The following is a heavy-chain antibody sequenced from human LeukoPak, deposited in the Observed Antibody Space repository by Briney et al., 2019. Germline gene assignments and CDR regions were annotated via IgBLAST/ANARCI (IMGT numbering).Heavy chain of an antibody. J-gene: IGHJ4*02. V-gene: IGHV1-69*13. CDR3: ARDQAMTAGFDY. D-gene: IGHD6-25*01. CDR1: GGTFSNYA. CDR2: IIPIFDTA. Sequence: ASVKVSCKASGGTFSNYAISWVRQAPRQGLEWMGGIIPIFDTADNAQKFQGRLTITADESTSTAYMELSSLRAEDTAVYYCARDQAMTAGFDYWGQGTLVTVSS.